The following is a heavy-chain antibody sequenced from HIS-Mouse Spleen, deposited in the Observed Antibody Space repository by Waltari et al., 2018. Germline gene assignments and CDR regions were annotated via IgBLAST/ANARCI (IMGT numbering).Heavy chain of an antibody. J-gene: IGHJ4*02. D-gene: IGHD6-19*01. CDR1: GFTFSSYG. V-gene: IGHV3-30*18. CDR2: ISYDGSNK. Sequence: QVQLVESGGGVVQPGRSLRLSCAASGFTFSSYGMHWVRQAPGKWLELLAVISYDGSNKYYAYSVNGRFTIARDKSKNTLYLQMNSLRAEDTAVYYCAKASSGWLDYWGQGTLVTVSS. CDR3: AKASSGWLDY.